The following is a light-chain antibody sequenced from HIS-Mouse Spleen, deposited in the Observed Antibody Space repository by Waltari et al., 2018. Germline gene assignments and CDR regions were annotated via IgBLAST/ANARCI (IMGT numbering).Light chain of an antibody. V-gene: IGLV3-10*01. CDR1: AFPKKY. CDR3: YSTDSSGNHYV. Sequence: SYELTQPPSVSVSPGQTARITCSGDAFPKKYAYWYQQKSGQAPVLVIYEDSKRPSGIPERFSGSSSGTMATLTISGAQVEDEADYYCYSTDSSGNHYVFGTGTKVTVL. CDR2: EDS. J-gene: IGLJ1*01.